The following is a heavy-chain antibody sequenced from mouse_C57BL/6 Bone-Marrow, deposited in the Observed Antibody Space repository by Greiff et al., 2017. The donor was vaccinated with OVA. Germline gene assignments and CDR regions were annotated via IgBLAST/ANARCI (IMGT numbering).Heavy chain of an antibody. D-gene: IGHD2-3*01. J-gene: IGHJ3*01. CDR2: IYPRSGNT. CDR1: GYTFTSYG. CDR3: ARDGYYRFAY. V-gene: IGHV1-81*01. Sequence: QVQLQQSGAELARPGASVKLSCKASGYTFTSYGISWVKQRTGQGLEWIGEIYPRSGNTYYNEKFKGKATLTADKSSSTAYMELRSLTSEDSAVYSCARDGYYRFAYWGQGTLVTVSA.